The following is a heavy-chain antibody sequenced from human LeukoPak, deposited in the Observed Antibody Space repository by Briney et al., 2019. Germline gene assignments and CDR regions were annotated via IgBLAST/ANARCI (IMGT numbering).Heavy chain of an antibody. V-gene: IGHV1-69*02. CDR1: GGTFSSYT. CDR3: AASTAAAGILDYYYYYMDV. J-gene: IGHJ6*03. D-gene: IGHD6-13*01. Sequence: SVKVSCKASGGTFSSYTISWVRQAPGQGLEWMGRIIPILGIANYAQKFQGRVTITADKSTSTAYMELSSLRSEDTAVYYCAASTAAAGILDYYYYYMDVWGKGTTVTVSS. CDR2: IIPILGIA.